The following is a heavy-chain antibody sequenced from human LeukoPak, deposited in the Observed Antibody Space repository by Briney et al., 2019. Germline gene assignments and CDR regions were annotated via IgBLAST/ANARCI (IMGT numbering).Heavy chain of an antibody. V-gene: IGHV1-18*01. CDR1: GYTFTSYG. CDR2: ISAYNGNT. J-gene: IGHJ3*02. D-gene: IGHD7-27*01. CDR3: ARPSSGRLTGHAFDI. Sequence: ASVKVSCKASGYTFTSYGINWVRQAPGQGLEWVGGISAYNGNTNYAQKVYGRVTMTTDTSTSTAYTELRSLRSDDTAVYYCARPSSGRLTGHAFDIWGQGAMVTVSS.